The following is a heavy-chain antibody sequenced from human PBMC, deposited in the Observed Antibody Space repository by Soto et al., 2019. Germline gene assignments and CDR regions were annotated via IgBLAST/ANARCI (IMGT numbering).Heavy chain of an antibody. CDR3: XXXXXXXXXXSDEYYSGMDV. D-gene: IGHD2-15*01. V-gene: IGHV1-69*02. Sequence: QVQLVQSGAEVKKPGSSVQVSCRASGGTFRSYTINWVRQAPGQGLEWMGRINPMVGLANNAQKFQARGXXXXXXXXXXXXXXXXXXXXXXXXXXXXXXXXXXXXXXSDEYYSGMDVWGQGTTVTVSS. CDR1: GGTFRSYT. J-gene: IGHJ6*02. CDR2: INPMVGLA.